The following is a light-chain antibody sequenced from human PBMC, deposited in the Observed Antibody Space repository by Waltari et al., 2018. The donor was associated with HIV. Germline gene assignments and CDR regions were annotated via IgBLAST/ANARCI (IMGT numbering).Light chain of an antibody. Sequence: EIVLMQSPGTLSLSPGERATLSCRASQSVSSSYLAWYQQKPGQAPRLLIYGASSRATGIPDRFSGSGSGTDFTLTISRLEPEDFAVYYCQQYSSSPPITFGQGTRLEIK. CDR2: GAS. V-gene: IGKV3-20*01. J-gene: IGKJ5*01. CDR1: QSVSSSY. CDR3: QQYSSSPPIT.